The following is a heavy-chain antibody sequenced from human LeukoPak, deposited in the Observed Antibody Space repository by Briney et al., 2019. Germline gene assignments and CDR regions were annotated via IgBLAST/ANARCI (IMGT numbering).Heavy chain of an antibody. D-gene: IGHD6-13*01. CDR3: ARDNMAAAGNSYYYGLDV. Sequence: GGSLRLSCAASGVTFSNYAMHWVRQAPGKGLEWVAVISYDGSNKHYADSVMGRFTISRDNSKNTLYLQMTSLRAEDTAVYYCARDNMAAAGNSYYYGLDVWGQGTTVTVSS. V-gene: IGHV3-30-3*01. J-gene: IGHJ6*02. CDR2: ISYDGSNK. CDR1: GVTFSNYA.